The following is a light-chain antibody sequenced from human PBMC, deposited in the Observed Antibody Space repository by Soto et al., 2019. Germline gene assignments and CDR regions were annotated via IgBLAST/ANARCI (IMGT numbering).Light chain of an antibody. CDR1: QNINSW. CDR2: DAC. V-gene: IGKV1-5*01. CDR3: QQYNNYMWT. J-gene: IGKJ1*01. Sequence: DIQMTQSPSTLSASAGDRVTITCRASQNINSWLAWFQQKPGKAPNLLMYDACTLESGVPSRFSGSGSGTEFTLTISSLQPDDFATYYCQQYNNYMWTFGQGTKVDIK.